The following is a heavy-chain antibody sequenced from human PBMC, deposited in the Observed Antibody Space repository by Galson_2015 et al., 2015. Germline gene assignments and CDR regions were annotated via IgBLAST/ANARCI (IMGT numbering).Heavy chain of an antibody. V-gene: IGHV3-23*01. J-gene: IGHJ4*02. CDR3: AKDGQWLGSWTSACFDS. CDR2: ISESGDNT. D-gene: IGHD6-19*01. CDR1: GFTFSSYA. Sequence: SLRLSCAASGFTFSSYAMSWVRQAPGKGLECVSVISESGDNTYYAASVKGRFTISRDNSKNMLYLQMNSLRAEDPAVYYCAKDGQWLGSWTSACFDSWGQGTRVTVSS.